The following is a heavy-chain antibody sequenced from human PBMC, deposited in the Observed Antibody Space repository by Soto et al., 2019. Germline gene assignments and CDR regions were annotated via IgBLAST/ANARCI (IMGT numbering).Heavy chain of an antibody. CDR3: AKDLPHYCSSTSCPSDY. Sequence: GGSLRLSCAASGFTFSSYAMSWVRQAPGKGLEWVSAISGSGGSTYYADSVKGRFTISRDNSKNTLYLQMNRLRAEDTAVYYCAKDLPHYCSSTSCPSDYWGQGTLVTVSS. D-gene: IGHD2-2*01. CDR1: GFTFSSYA. CDR2: ISGSGGST. V-gene: IGHV3-23*01. J-gene: IGHJ4*02.